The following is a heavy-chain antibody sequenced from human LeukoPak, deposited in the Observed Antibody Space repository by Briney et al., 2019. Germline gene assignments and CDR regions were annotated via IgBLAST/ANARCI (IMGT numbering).Heavy chain of an antibody. D-gene: IGHD5-24*01. CDR3: AREDAEQMDNSFDI. CDR2: VYYIGST. CDR1: GDSITRSSDY. Sequence: SETMSLTCTVSGDSITRSSDYWGWIRQPPGKGPEWIGSVYYIGSTFYNPSLKSRLTISIDTSKNQFSLKLRSVTAADTAVYYCAREDAEQMDNSFDIWGQGTMVTVSS. J-gene: IGHJ3*02. V-gene: IGHV4-39*07.